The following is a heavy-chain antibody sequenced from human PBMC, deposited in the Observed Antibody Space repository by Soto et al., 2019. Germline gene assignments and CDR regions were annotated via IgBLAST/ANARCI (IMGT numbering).Heavy chain of an antibody. Sequence: QVQLVQSGVEVEKPGASVKVSCKASGYTFTSYGVSWVRQAPGQGLEWMGWISAYNGNTNYAQEFQGRVTMTPDTSTSTAYMELRSLRSDDTAVYYCARDVPTVTTGGPDYWGQGTLVTGSS. CDR1: GYTFTSYG. CDR3: ARDVPTVTTGGPDY. J-gene: IGHJ4*02. D-gene: IGHD4-17*01. CDR2: ISAYNGNT. V-gene: IGHV1-18*01.